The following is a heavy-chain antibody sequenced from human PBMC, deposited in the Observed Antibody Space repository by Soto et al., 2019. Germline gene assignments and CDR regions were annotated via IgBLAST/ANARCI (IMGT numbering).Heavy chain of an antibody. J-gene: IGHJ6*02. Sequence: QVQLAESGGGVVQPGRSLRLSCAASGFTFSSYAMHWVRQAPGKGLEWVAVISYDGSNKYYADSVKGRFTISRDNSKNTLYLQMNSLRAEDTAVYYCARESIVVVVAARVDGMDVLGQGTTVTVSS. D-gene: IGHD2-15*01. CDR2: ISYDGSNK. CDR3: ARESIVVVVAARVDGMDV. CDR1: GFTFSSYA. V-gene: IGHV3-30-3*01.